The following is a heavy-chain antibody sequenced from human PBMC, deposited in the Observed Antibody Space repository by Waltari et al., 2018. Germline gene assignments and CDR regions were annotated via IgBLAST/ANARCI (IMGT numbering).Heavy chain of an antibody. V-gene: IGHV3-9*01. Sequence: EVQLVEYGGGLVQPGRSLRLSCAASGFTFDDHAMHWVRQAPGTGLDCGSGISWNSGSIVYADSVKGRFTISRDNAKNSLYLQMNSLRAEDTALYYCAKAYSSGWYGDFDYWGQGTLVTVSS. CDR3: AKAYSSGWYGDFDY. J-gene: IGHJ4*02. CDR2: ISWNSGSI. D-gene: IGHD6-19*01. CDR1: GFTFDDHA.